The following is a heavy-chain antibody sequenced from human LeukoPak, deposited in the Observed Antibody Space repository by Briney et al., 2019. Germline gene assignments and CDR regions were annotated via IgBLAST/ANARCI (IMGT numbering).Heavy chain of an antibody. D-gene: IGHD4-11*01. V-gene: IGHV4-34*01. J-gene: IGHJ4*02. Sequence: PSETLSLTCAVYGGSFSGYYWSWIRQPPGKGLEWIGEINHSGGTNYNPSLKSRVTISVDTSKNQFSLKLTSVTAADTAVYYCATTPTVTERFDSWGQGTLVTVSS. CDR3: ATTPTVTERFDS. CDR2: INHSGGT. CDR1: GGSFSGYY.